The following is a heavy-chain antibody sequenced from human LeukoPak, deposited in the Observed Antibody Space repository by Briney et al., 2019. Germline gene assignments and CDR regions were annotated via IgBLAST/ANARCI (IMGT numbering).Heavy chain of an antibody. CDR2: ISSDGSTT. V-gene: IGHV3-74*01. CDR3: AYAEYYSDSGVD. J-gene: IGHJ4*02. CDR1: GFTFSTYW. D-gene: IGHD3-22*01. Sequence: GGSLRLSCAASGFTFSTYWMLWIRQAPGKGLVWVLRISSDGSTTNYANSVKGRFTISRDNAKNTLYLQMNSLRAEDTAVYYCAYAEYYSDSGVDWGQGALVTVSS.